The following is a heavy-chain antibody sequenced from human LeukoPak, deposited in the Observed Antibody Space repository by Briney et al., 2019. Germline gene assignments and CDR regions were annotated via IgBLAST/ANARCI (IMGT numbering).Heavy chain of an antibody. J-gene: IGHJ4*02. CDR1: GFGFSNFG. V-gene: IGHV3-48*01. Sequence: PGGSMRLSCAASGFGFSNFGMDWVRQAPGKGLEWISYICDSCNTNYYADSVKGRFTISRDNVKNSLYLQMNSLRAEDTAVYYCAREHYDSSFDYWGQGTLVTVSS. CDR2: ICDSCNTN. CDR3: AREHYDSSFDY. D-gene: IGHD3-22*01.